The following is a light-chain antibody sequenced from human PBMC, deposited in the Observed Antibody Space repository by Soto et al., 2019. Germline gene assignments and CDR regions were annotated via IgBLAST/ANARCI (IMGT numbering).Light chain of an antibody. CDR3: QQRNSWPPTFT. CDR1: QSVSSN. Sequence: EIVMTQSPSTRSGSPVERSTRSCIAGQSVSSNLAWYQQKPGQAPRLLIYDTSIRATGIPARFSGSGSGTDFTLTISSLEPEDFAVYYCQQRNSWPPTFTFGQGTRLEI. CDR2: DTS. V-gene: IGKV3-11*01. J-gene: IGKJ5*01.